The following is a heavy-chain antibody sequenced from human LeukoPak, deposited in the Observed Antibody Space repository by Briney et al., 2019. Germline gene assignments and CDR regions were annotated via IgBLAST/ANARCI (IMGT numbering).Heavy chain of an antibody. CDR2: IYPGGSDT. CDR3: ARKQVGATGSFDY. CDR1: GYSFTSYW. Sequence: GESLKISCKGSGYSFTSYWFGWVRQMPGKRLEGMGIIYPGGSDTRYSPSFRGQVTISAEKSISTAYLQWSSLKASDTAMYYCARKQVGATGSFDYWGQGTLVTVSS. J-gene: IGHJ4*02. D-gene: IGHD1-26*01. V-gene: IGHV5-51*01.